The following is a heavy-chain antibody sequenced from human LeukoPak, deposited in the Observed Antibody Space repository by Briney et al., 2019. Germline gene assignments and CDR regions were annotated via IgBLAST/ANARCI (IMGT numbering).Heavy chain of an antibody. CDR1: GGSFSGYY. D-gene: IGHD2-21*02. J-gene: IGHJ4*02. CDR3: ARGGAYCGGDCYFDY. Sequence: SETLSLTCAVYGGSFSGYYWSWIRQPPGKGLEWIGEIYHSGSTNYNPSLKSRVTISVDTSKNQFSLKLSSVTAADTAVYYCARGGAYCGGDCYFDYWGQGTLVTVSS. CDR2: IYHSGST. V-gene: IGHV4-34*01.